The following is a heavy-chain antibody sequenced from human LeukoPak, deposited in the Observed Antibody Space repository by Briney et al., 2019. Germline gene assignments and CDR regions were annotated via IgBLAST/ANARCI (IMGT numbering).Heavy chain of an antibody. CDR1: GYTFTNYG. CDR2: ISAYNDNT. D-gene: IGHD3-9*01. CDR3: ARGYDWSFDY. V-gene: IGHV1-18*01. Sequence: ASVKVSCKASGYTFTNYGITWVRQAPGQGLEWMGWISAYNDNTRYVQKLQGRVTMTTDTSTSTAYMELRSLRSDDTAVYYCARGYDWSFDYWGQGTLVTVSS. J-gene: IGHJ4*02.